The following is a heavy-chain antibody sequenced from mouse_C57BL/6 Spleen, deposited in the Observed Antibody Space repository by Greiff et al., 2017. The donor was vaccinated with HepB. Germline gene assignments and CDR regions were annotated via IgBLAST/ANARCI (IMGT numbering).Heavy chain of an antibody. J-gene: IGHJ3*01. CDR3: ARSYDGPPEAY. D-gene: IGHD2-3*01. CDR1: GYAFSSYW. CDR2: IYPGDGDT. Sequence: QVQLKQSGAELVKPGASVKISCKASGYAFSSYWMNWVKQRPGKGLEWIGQIYPGDGDTNYNGKFKGKATLTADKSSSTAYMQLSSLTSEDSAVYFCARSYDGPPEAYWGQGTLVTVSA. V-gene: IGHV1-80*01.